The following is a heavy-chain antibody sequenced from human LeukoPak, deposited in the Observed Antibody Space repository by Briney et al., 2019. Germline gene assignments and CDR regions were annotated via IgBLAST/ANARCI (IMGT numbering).Heavy chain of an antibody. CDR1: GGSFSGYY. J-gene: IGHJ6*02. CDR2: INHSGST. D-gene: IGHD1-26*01. CDR3: ARHPAVGSGTYYGYYYYYGMDV. Sequence: SETLFLTCAVYGGSFSGYYWSRIRQPPGKGLEWIAEINHSGSTNYNPSLKSRVTISVDTSKNQFSLKLSSVTAADTAVYYCARHPAVGSGTYYGYYYYYGMDVWGQGTTVTVPS. V-gene: IGHV4-34*01.